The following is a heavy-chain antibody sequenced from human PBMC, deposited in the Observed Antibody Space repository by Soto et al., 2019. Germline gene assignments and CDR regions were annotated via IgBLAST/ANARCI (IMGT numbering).Heavy chain of an antibody. CDR3: TTEPSSHYFDY. J-gene: IGHJ4*02. CDR2: IKSKTDGATT. CDR1: GFTFTNTW. Sequence: PGGSLRLSCAASGFTFTNTWMNWVRQAPGKGLEWVGRIKSKTDGATTDYAAPVKDRFAISRDDSKNTLYLQMNSLKTEDTAVYYCTTEPSSHYFDYWGQGALVTVS. V-gene: IGHV3-15*07. D-gene: IGHD6-13*01.